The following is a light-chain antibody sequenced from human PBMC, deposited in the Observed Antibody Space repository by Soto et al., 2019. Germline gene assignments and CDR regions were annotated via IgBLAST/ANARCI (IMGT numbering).Light chain of an antibody. V-gene: IGLV2-14*03. CDR1: SSDIGGYNS. CDR3: SSYTTTSARV. Sequence: QSALTQPASVSGSPGQSITISCTGTSSDIGGYNSVSWYQQHPGKAPQLLIYDVSYRPSGISSRFSGSKFGNTASLTISGLQAADEADYYCSSYTTTSARVFGGGTKVTVL. CDR2: DVS. J-gene: IGLJ2*01.